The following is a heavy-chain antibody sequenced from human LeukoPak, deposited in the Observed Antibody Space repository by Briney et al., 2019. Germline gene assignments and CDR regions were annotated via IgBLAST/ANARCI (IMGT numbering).Heavy chain of an antibody. CDR2: ISGVGSST. CDR1: GFTFGSYA. D-gene: IGHD5-18*01. V-gene: IGHV3-23*01. CDR3: AKGVTSTPNTDY. Sequence: PGGSLRLSCAASGFTFGSYAMSWVRQAPGKGLEWVSAISGVGSSTYYADSVKGRFTISRDNSKNTLYLQMNSLRAEDTAVYYCAKGVTSTPNTDYWGQGTLVTVSS. J-gene: IGHJ4*02.